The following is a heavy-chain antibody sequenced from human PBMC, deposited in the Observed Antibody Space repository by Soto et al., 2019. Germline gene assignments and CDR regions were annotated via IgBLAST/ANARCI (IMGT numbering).Heavy chain of an antibody. J-gene: IGHJ5*02. Sequence: ASVKVSCKASGYTFTSYDINWVRQATGQGLEWMGWMNPNSGNTGYAQKFQGRVTMTRNTSISTAYMELSSLRSEDTAVYYCARVGYDDFWSGYGPMNWFDPWGQGTLVTVSS. D-gene: IGHD3-3*01. V-gene: IGHV1-8*01. CDR2: MNPNSGNT. CDR3: ARVGYDDFWSGYGPMNWFDP. CDR1: GYTFTSYD.